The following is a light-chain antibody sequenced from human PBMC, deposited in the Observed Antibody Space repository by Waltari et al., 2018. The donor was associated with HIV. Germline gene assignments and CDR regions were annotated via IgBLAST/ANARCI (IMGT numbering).Light chain of an antibody. CDR3: QQYYSTPWT. CDR2: WAS. CDR1: KIFLDRSNNSTY. V-gene: IGKV4-1*01. Sequence: DIVMTQSPDSLVVSLGERATINCKSSKIFLDRSNNSTYLACDQQKQGQPPKLLIYWASTRESGVPDRFSGRGSGTDFTLTISSLQAEDVAVYYCQQYYSTPWTFGQGTKVEIK. J-gene: IGKJ1*01.